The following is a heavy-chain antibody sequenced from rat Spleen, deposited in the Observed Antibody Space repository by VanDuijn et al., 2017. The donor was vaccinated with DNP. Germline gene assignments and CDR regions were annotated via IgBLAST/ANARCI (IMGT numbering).Heavy chain of an antibody. J-gene: IGHJ2*01. CDR3: ATHATPGYFDY. CDR1: GFTFSDYN. Sequence: EVQLVESGGGLVQPGRSLKLSCAASGFTFSDYNMAWVRQAPKKGLEWVATIIYDGSRTYYRDSVKGRFTISRDNAKSTLYLQMDSLRSEDTATYYCATHATPGYFDYGGQGVMVTVSS. CDR2: IIYDGSRT. V-gene: IGHV5S10*01. D-gene: IGHD1-4*01.